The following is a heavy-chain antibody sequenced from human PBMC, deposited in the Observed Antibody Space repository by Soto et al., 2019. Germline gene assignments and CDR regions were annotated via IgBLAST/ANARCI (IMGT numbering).Heavy chain of an antibody. CDR2: ISSGSSYI. CDR1: GFTFSSYS. CDR3: AREGGDGYNYPSNY. J-gene: IGHJ4*02. Sequence: PGGSLRLSCAASGFTFSSYSMNWVRQAPGKGLEWVSSISSGSSYIYYADSVKGRFSVSRDNAKNSLYLHMNSLRAEDTAVYYCAREGGDGYNYPSNYWGQGTPVTVSS. D-gene: IGHD5-12*01. V-gene: IGHV3-21*01.